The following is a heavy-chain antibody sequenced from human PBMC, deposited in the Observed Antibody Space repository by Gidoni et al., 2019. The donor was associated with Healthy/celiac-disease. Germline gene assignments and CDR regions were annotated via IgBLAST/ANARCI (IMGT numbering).Heavy chain of an antibody. Sequence: EVQLLESGGGLVQPGGSLRLSCAASGFTFSSYAMSWVRQAPGKGLEWVSAISGSGGSTYYADSVKGRFTISRDNSKNTLYLQMNSLRAEDTAVYYCAKDWDIVVVPAASFFDYWGQGTLVTVSS. V-gene: IGHV3-23*01. CDR2: ISGSGGST. D-gene: IGHD2-2*01. CDR3: AKDWDIVVVPAASFFDY. J-gene: IGHJ4*02. CDR1: GFTFSSYA.